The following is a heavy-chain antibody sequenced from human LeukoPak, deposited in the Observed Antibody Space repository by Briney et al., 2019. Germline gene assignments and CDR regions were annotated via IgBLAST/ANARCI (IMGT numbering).Heavy chain of an antibody. CDR3: QAEDGIRDFDWFDP. J-gene: IGHJ5*02. Sequence: ASGTVACKASGSTFTSYGISWDRQAPGRGLEWMGWMSAYNGTTSYAQKPQRRDTLTTDTSTSTAYMELRSLRSDDTAVYFFQAEDGIRDFDWFDPWGQGTLVTVSS. CDR1: GSTFTSYG. CDR2: MSAYNGTT. D-gene: IGHD3-9*01. V-gene: IGHV1-18*01.